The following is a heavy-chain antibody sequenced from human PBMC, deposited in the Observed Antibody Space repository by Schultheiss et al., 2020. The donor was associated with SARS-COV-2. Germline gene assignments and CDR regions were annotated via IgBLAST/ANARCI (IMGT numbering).Heavy chain of an antibody. V-gene: IGHV3-23*01. Sequence: GGSLRLSCEASGFTFSNAWMNWVRQAPGMGLEWVSAISGSGGSTYYADSVKGRFTISRDNSKNTLYLQMSSLRVEDTALYYCAKDGYCSTTSCSAWGAFDIWGQGTMVTVAS. CDR1: GFTFSNAW. CDR2: ISGSGGST. J-gene: IGHJ3*02. CDR3: AKDGYCSTTSCSAWGAFDI. D-gene: IGHD2-2*01.